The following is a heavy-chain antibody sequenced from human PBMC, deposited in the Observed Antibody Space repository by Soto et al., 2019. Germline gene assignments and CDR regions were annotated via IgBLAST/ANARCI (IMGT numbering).Heavy chain of an antibody. Sequence: GESQKISCKGSGYSFAGYWITWVRQKPGKGLEWMGRIDPSDSQTYYSPSFRGHVTISVAKSITTAYLQWSSLKASDTAMYYCARHFSYYGSGSYYTEIYYFDYWGQGTLVTVSS. CDR1: GYSFAGYW. V-gene: IGHV5-10-1*01. D-gene: IGHD3-10*01. CDR2: IDPSDSQT. J-gene: IGHJ4*02. CDR3: ARHFSYYGSGSYYTEIYYFDY.